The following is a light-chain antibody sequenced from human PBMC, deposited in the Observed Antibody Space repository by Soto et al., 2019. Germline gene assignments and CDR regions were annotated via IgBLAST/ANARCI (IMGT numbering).Light chain of an antibody. Sequence: EIVLTKSAATVSLSTGGRATRSCMASQSVSSYLAWYQQKPGQAPRLLIYDASNRTTGIPARFSGSGSGTDFTLTISSLEPADFAVYYCQQRSNWPPWTFGQGTNV. CDR1: QSVSSY. CDR3: QQRSNWPPWT. CDR2: DAS. J-gene: IGKJ1*01. V-gene: IGKV3-11*01.